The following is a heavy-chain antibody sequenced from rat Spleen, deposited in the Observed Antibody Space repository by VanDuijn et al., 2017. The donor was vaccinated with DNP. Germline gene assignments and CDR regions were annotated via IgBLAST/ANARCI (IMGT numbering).Heavy chain of an antibody. CDR3: ARKSFKGWFFDF. CDR2: INKDSSTT. CDR1: GFNFNDCW. Sequence: EVKLVESGGGLVQPGRSLKLSCAASGFNFNDCWLGWVRQAPGKGLEWIGEINKDSSTTNYSPSLRERFTISRDNAQNSLYLQMSKVGSDDTAIYFCARKSFKGWFFDFWGPGTMVTVSS. J-gene: IGHJ1*01. D-gene: IGHD1-3*01. V-gene: IGHV4-2*01.